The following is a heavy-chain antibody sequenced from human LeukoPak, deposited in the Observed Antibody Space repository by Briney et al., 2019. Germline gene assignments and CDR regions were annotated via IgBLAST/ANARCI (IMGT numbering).Heavy chain of an antibody. V-gene: IGHV3-23*01. D-gene: IGHD6-19*01. CDR1: GLTFSSYA. Sequence: PGGSLRLSCAASGLTFSSYAMSWVRQAPGKGLEWVSAISGSGGSTYYADSVKGRFTISRDSSKNTLYLQTNSMRAEDTAVYYSAKDRKQWLPRALDYSGQGTLVTVSS. CDR3: AKDRKQWLPRALDY. J-gene: IGHJ4*02. CDR2: ISGSGGST.